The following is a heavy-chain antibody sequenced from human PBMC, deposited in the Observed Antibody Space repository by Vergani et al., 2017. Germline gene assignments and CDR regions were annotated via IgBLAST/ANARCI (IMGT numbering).Heavy chain of an antibody. J-gene: IGHJ6*03. D-gene: IGHD6-6*01. CDR1: GGSISSGGYS. V-gene: IGHV4-30-2*01. CDR2: IYHSGST. Sequence: QLQLQESGSGLVKPSQTLSLTCAVSGGSISSGGYSWSWIRQPPGKCLEWIGYIYHSGSTYYNPSLKSRVTISVDRSKNQFSLKLSSVTAADTAVYYCARGSSIAARPFNYMDVWGKGTTVTVSS. CDR3: ARGSSIAARPFNYMDV.